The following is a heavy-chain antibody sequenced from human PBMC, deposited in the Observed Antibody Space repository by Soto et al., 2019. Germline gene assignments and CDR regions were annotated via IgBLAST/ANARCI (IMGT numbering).Heavy chain of an antibody. D-gene: IGHD2-2*02. V-gene: IGHV3-11*06. CDR1: GFTFSDYY. CDR3: ARGSRLGYCSSTSCYTAQESLIPDY. CDR2: ISSSSSYT. J-gene: IGHJ4*02. Sequence: GALRLSCAASGFTFSDYYMSLILQAPGKGLDWVSYISSSSSYTNYADSVKCRFTISRDNAKNSLYLQMNSLRAEDTAVYYCARGSRLGYCSSTSCYTAQESLIPDYWGQGTLVTVSS.